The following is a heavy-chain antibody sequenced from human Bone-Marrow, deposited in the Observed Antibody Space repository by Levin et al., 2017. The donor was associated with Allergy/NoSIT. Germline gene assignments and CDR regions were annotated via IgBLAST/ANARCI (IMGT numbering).Heavy chain of an antibody. J-gene: IGHJ6*04. CDR1: GVSISSGSYY. V-gene: IGHV4-39*01. CDR2: MYSSGST. CDR3: ARQSSNDLGRNFYVDV. D-gene: IGHD2/OR15-2a*01. Sequence: SETLSLICSVSGVSISSGSYYWGWIRRPPGKGLEWIGSMYSSGSTYYNPSLKSRVTISVDTSENQFSLKLNSVTAADTAVYYCARQSSNDLGRNFYVDVWGRGTTVTVSS.